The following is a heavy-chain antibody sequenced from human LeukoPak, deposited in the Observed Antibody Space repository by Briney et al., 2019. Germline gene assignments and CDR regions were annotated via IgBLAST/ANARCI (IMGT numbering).Heavy chain of an antibody. V-gene: IGHV4-31*03. CDR2: IYYSGST. CDR1: GGPISSGGYY. J-gene: IGHJ6*02. Sequence: SQTLSLTCTVSGGPISSGGYYWSWIRQHPGKGLEWIGYIYYSGSTYYNPSLKSRVTISVDTSKNQFSLKLSSVTAADTAVYYCARGPMVTGYYYGMDVWGQGTTVTVSS. CDR3: ARGPMVTGYYYGMDV. D-gene: IGHD5-18*01.